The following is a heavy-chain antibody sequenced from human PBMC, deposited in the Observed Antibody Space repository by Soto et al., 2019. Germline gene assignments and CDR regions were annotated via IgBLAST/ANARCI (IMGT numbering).Heavy chain of an antibody. V-gene: IGHV3-23*01. D-gene: IGHD3-22*01. CDR2: FSAGGDYR. CDR1: GLSFSDYS. J-gene: IGHJ4*02. CDR3: AREARYDRGVYHYEGIDY. Sequence: EVQLLQSGGGLAQPGGSLTLSCAASGLSFSDYSMNWVRRAPGKGLGWVSAFSAGGDYRHYADSVKGRFTISSDNSKNTLFLQMNSLRAEDTARYYCAREARYDRGVYHYEGIDYWGQGTLVTVSS.